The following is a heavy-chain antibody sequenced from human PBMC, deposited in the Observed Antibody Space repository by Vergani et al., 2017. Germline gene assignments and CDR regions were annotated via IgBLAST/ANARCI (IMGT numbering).Heavy chain of an antibody. CDR2: IKSDGSIT. Sequence: DVHLAESGGGFFQPGGSLRLSCSASGFSFNSYWMHWVRQVPGKGLLWVSRIKSDGSITAYADSVNGRFKISRDNSKKMMSLQMNSLRVEDTAVYYCARGGKGIIMVVPSTHLWGQGTQVSVSS. CDR1: GFSFNSYW. J-gene: IGHJ4*02. CDR3: ARGGKGIIMVVPSTHL. V-gene: IGHV3-74*03. D-gene: IGHD2-15*01.